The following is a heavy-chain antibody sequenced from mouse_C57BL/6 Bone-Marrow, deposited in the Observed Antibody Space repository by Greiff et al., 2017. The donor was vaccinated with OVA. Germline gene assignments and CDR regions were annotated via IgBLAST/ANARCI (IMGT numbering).Heavy chain of an antibody. CDR2: ISRGSSTI. CDR3: ARGGLRRGAY. D-gene: IGHD2-4*01. J-gene: IGHJ3*01. CDR1: GFTFSDYG. Sequence: EVHLVESGGGLVKPGGSLKLSCAASGFTFSDYGMHWVRQAPEKGLEWVAYISRGSSTIYYADTVKGRFTISRDNAKNTLFLQMTSLRSEDTAMYYCARGGLRRGAYWGQGTLVTVSA. V-gene: IGHV5-17*01.